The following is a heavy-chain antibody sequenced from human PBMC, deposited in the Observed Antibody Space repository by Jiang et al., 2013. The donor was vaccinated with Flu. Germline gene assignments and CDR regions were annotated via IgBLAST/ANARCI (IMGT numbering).Heavy chain of an antibody. CDR2: ISGSGGGGST. CDR3: VKNXYGGMDV. D-gene: IGHD4-17*01. J-gene: IGHJ6*01. V-gene: IGHV3-23*01. CDR1: GFTFSIYA. Sequence: SGFTFSIYAMSWVRQAPGKGLEWVSAISGSGGGGSTHYADSVKGRFTISRDNSKNTVYVQMNSLRAEDTAVYYCVKNXYGGMDVWGPRDHGHRLL.